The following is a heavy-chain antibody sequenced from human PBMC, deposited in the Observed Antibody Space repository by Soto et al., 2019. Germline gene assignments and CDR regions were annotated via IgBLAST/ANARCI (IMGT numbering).Heavy chain of an antibody. Sequence: KPGGALRLSCAVSGFTFSDAWMSWVRQAPGKGLEWLGLIKKKSDGGTADYAATVKSRFTISRDDSKTTLYLQMNSLKTENTAVYYCRTQWLDWGQGTLVTVT. J-gene: IGHJ4*02. CDR2: IKKKSDGGTA. V-gene: IGHV3-15*01. D-gene: IGHD6-19*01. CDR3: RTQWLD. CDR1: GFTFSDAW.